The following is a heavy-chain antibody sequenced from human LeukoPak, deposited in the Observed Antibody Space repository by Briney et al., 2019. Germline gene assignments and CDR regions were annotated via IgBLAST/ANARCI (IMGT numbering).Heavy chain of an antibody. V-gene: IGHV3-33*01. CDR1: GFSFSTYA. CDR2: IWSDGSNQ. J-gene: IGHJ4*02. Sequence: GMSLRLSCAASGFSFSTYAMHWVRQAPGKGLDWVAMIWSDGSNQYYADSVKGRFTISRDNSKNTLYLQMNSLRAEDTAVYYCARGKPPDYWGQGTLVTVSS. CDR3: ARGKPPDY.